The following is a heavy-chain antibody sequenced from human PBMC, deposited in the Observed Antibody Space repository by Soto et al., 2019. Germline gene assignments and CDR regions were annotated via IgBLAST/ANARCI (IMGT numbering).Heavy chain of an antibody. CDR2: ISSSSSTI. CDR1: GFTFSSYS. V-gene: IGHV3-48*01. D-gene: IGHD6-25*01. Sequence: GGSLRLSCAASGFTFSSYSMNWVRQAPGKGLEWVSYISSSSSTIYYAGSLKGRFTISRYNAKNSLYLQMNSLRAEDTAVYYCARDGEAAGPDYWGQGTLVTVSS. J-gene: IGHJ4*02. CDR3: ARDGEAAGPDY.